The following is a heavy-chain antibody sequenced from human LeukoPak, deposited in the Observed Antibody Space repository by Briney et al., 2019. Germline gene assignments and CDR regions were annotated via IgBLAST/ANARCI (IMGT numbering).Heavy chain of an antibody. CDR1: GFTFSDYY. D-gene: IGHD2-21*01. V-gene: IGHV3-11*01. Sequence: GGSLRLSCAASGFTFSDYYMSWIRQAPGKGLEWVSYISSSGSTIYYADSVKGRFTISRDNAKNSLYLQMNSLRAEDTVVHYCATALFTSDAFDIWGQGTMVTVSS. CDR3: ATALFTSDAFDI. J-gene: IGHJ3*02. CDR2: ISSSGSTI.